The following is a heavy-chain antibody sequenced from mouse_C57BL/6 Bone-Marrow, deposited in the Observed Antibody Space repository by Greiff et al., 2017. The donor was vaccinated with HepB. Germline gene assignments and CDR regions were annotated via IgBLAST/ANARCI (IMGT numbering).Heavy chain of an antibody. CDR2: IDPSDSYT. J-gene: IGHJ3*01. V-gene: IGHV1-50*01. CDR3: ARNGFAY. CDR1: GYTFTSYW. Sequence: QVQLQQPGAELVKPGASVKLSCKASGYTFTSYWMQWVKQRPGQGLEWIGEIDPSDSYTNYNQKFKGKATLTVDTSSRTAYMQLSSLTSEDSAVYYCARNGFAYWGQGTLVTVSA.